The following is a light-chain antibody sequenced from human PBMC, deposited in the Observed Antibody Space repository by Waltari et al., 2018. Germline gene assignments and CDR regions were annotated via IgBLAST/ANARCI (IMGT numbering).Light chain of an antibody. V-gene: IGKV3-15*01. CDR1: QSVSSN. CDR3: QQYNNWPRLQGT. Sequence: EIVMTQSPATLSVSPGERATLSCRASQSVSSNVAWYQQKPGQAPRRLIYGASTRATGIPARFSGSGSGTEFTLTISSLQSEDFAVYYCQQYNNWPRLQGTFGGGTKVEIK. CDR2: GAS. J-gene: IGKJ4*01.